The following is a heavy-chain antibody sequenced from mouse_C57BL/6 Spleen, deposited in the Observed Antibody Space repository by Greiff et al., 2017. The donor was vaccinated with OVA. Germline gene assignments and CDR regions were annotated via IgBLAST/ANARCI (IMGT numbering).Heavy chain of an antibody. D-gene: IGHD3-2*02. CDR2: INYDGSST. CDR3: AREGLDRRAMDY. J-gene: IGHJ4*01. CDR1: GFTFSDYY. V-gene: IGHV5-16*01. Sequence: DVKLVESEGGLVQPGSSMKLSCTASGFTFSDYYMAWVRQVPEKGLEWVANINYDGSSTYYLDSLKSRFIISRDNAKNILYLQMSSLKSEDTATYYCAREGLDRRAMDYWGQGTSVTVSS.